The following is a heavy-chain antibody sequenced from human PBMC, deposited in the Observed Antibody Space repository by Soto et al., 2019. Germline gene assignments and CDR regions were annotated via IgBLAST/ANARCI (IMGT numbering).Heavy chain of an antibody. V-gene: IGHV3-21*01. D-gene: IGHD3-10*01. J-gene: IGHJ3*02. CDR1: GFTFSSYS. Sequence: EVQLVESGGGLVQPGGSLRLSCAASGFTFSSYSMNWVRQAPGKGLEWVSSISSSGTYIYYADSVKGRFTISRDNAKNSLYLQMNSLRAEDTAVYYCAFAGSGSYSNVADAFDIWGQGTMVTVSS. CDR3: AFAGSGSYSNVADAFDI. CDR2: ISSSGTYI.